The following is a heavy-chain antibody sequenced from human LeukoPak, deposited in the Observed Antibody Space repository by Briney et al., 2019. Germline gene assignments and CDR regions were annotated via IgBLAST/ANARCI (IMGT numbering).Heavy chain of an antibody. Sequence: SETLSLTCTVSGGSISSYYWSWIRQPAGKGLEWIGRIYTSGSTNYNPSLKSRVTMSVDTSKNQFSLKLSSVTAADTAVYYCARRQRWLQLRLIDYWGQGTLVTVSS. CDR1: GGSISSYY. V-gene: IGHV4-4*07. D-gene: IGHD5-24*01. CDR3: ARRQRWLQLRLIDY. CDR2: IYTSGST. J-gene: IGHJ4*02.